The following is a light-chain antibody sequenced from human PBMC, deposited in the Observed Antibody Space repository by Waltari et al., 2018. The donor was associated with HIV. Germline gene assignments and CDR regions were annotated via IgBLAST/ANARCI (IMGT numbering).Light chain of an antibody. CDR3: ATWDISLSAVV. V-gene: IGLV10-54*04. J-gene: IGLJ2*01. Sequence: QAGLTPPPSVSKGMRQTATLTCTGHSNNVCNKGASWLQQHQGHPPKLLSYRDNKRPSGISERFSASRSGNTASLTITGVQPEDEADYFCATWDISLSAVVFGGGTTLTVL. CDR2: RDN. CDR1: SNNVCNKG.